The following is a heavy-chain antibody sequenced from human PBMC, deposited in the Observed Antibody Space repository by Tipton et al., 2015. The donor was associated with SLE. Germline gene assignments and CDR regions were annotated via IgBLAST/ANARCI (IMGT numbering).Heavy chain of an antibody. D-gene: IGHD3-10*01. CDR2: IKSDGSTT. V-gene: IGHV3-74*01. Sequence: SLRLSCAASGFTFSSYWMHWVRQAPGKGLVWASCIKSDGSTTSHADSVKGRFTISRDNAKNMLYLQMNSLRAEDTAVYYCVRWLGVSAFDIWGQGTMVTVSS. CDR3: VRWLGVSAFDI. CDR1: GFTFSSYW. J-gene: IGHJ3*02.